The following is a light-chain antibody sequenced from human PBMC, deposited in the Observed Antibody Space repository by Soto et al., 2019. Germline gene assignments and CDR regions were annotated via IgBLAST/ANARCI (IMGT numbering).Light chain of an antibody. J-gene: IGKJ5*01. V-gene: IGKV3-11*01. CDR2: DAS. Sequence: EIVLTQSPATMSLSPGETATLSCRASQSVGNSLAWVQQKPGQAPRLLVYDASNRATGIPARFSGSVSGTYFTLTISSLEPEDFAVSYFQQRTGWPITFGQGTRLEIK. CDR1: QSVGNS. CDR3: QQRTGWPIT.